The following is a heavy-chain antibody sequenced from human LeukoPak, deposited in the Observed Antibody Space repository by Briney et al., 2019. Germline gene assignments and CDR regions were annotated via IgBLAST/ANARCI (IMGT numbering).Heavy chain of an antibody. V-gene: IGHV3-23*01. D-gene: IGHD6-19*01. J-gene: IGHJ3*02. Sequence: PGGSLRLSCAASGFTFSSYAMSWVRQAPGKGLEWVSAISGSGGSTYYADSVKGRFTISRDSSKNTLYLQMNSLRAEDTAVYYCAKGQWLPHDAFDIWGQGTMVTVSS. CDR2: ISGSGGST. CDR1: GFTFSSYA. CDR3: AKGQWLPHDAFDI.